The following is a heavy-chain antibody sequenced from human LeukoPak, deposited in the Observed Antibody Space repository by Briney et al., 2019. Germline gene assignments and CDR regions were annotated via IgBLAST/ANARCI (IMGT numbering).Heavy chain of an antibody. V-gene: IGHV4-34*01. CDR2: INHSGST. CDR1: GGSFSGYY. CDR3: ARDDNRNDFYGDYRYFHH. J-gene: IGHJ1*01. Sequence: SETLSLTCAVYGGSFSGYYWSWIRQPPGKGLEWIGEINHSGSTNYNPSLKSRVTISVDTSKNQFSLKLSSVTAADTAVYYCARDDNRNDFYGDYRYFHHWGQGTVVTVSS. D-gene: IGHD4-17*01.